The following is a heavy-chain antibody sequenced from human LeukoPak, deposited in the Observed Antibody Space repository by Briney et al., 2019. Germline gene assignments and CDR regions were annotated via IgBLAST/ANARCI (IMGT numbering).Heavy chain of an antibody. D-gene: IGHD3-3*01. V-gene: IGHV4-39*01. Sequence: SETLSLTCTVSGGSISSSSYYWGWIRQPPGKGLEWIGGIYYSGSTYYNPSLKSRDTISVDTSKNQFSLKLSSVTAADTAVYYCARATRGWPTLEWLLYKDYWGQGTLVTVSS. J-gene: IGHJ4*02. CDR3: ARATRGWPTLEWLLYKDY. CDR1: GGSISSSSYY. CDR2: IYYSGST.